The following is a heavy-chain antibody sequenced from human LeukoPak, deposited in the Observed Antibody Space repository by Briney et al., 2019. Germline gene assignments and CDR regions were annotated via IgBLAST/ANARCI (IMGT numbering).Heavy chain of an antibody. CDR3: AKTWSSWFFDY. CDR1: GFTFSSFW. Sequence: GGSLRLSCAASGFTFSSFWMHWVRQGPGKGLEWVSAISAGGTSTYYADSVKGRFTISRDNSKNTLYLQMNNLRAEDTAVYYCAKTWSSWFFDYWGQGTLVTVSS. J-gene: IGHJ4*02. D-gene: IGHD6-13*01. V-gene: IGHV3-23*01. CDR2: ISAGGTST.